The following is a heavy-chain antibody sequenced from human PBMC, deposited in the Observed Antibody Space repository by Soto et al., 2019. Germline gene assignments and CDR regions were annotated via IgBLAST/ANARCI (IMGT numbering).Heavy chain of an antibody. V-gene: IGHV4-4*07. CDR2: VYATGTT. D-gene: IGHD3-10*01. Sequence: QVHLQESGPGLVKPSETLSLTCSVSGGSISKFYWSWIRKTAGKGLEWTGRVYATGTTDYNPSLRSRVAMSVDISRKTFSLRLTSVTAADTGMYYCVRDGSKTLRDWFDPWGQGKLVTVSS. CDR3: VRDGSKTLRDWFDP. CDR1: GGSISKFY. J-gene: IGHJ5*02.